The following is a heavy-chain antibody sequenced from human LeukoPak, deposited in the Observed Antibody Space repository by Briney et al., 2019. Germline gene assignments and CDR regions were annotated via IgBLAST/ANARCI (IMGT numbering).Heavy chain of an antibody. D-gene: IGHD3-10*01. Sequence: XXWSWIXQPAGKGLEWIGRIYTSGSTNYNPSLKSRVTMSVDTSKNQFSLKLSSVTAADTAVYYCARDAGVYGSGRTWFDPWGQGTLVTVSS. CDR3: ARDAGVYGSGRTWFDP. V-gene: IGHV4-4*07. CDR2: IYTSGST. J-gene: IGHJ5*02. CDR1: XX.